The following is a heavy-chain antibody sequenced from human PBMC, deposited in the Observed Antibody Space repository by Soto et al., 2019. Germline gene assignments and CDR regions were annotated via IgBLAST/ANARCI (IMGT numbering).Heavy chain of an antibody. Sequence: SETLSLTCTVSGGSISSGGYYWSWIRQHPGKGLEWIGYIYYSGSTYYNPSLKSRVTISVDTSKNQFSLKLSSVTAADTAVYYCAVNFYGDYTYPVYWGQGTLVTVSS. CDR1: GGSISSGGYY. D-gene: IGHD4-17*01. CDR2: IYYSGST. CDR3: AVNFYGDYTYPVY. V-gene: IGHV4-31*03. J-gene: IGHJ4*02.